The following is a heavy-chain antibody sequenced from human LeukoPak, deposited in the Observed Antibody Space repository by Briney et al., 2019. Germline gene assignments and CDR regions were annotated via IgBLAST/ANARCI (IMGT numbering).Heavy chain of an antibody. V-gene: IGHV4-34*01. Sequence: GSLRLSCAASGFTFSSYGMSWVRQPPGKGLEWIGEINHSGSTSYNPSLKSRVTISVDTSKNQFSLKLSSVTAADTAVYYCARRGSMTGPPPLWGQGTLVTVSS. J-gene: IGHJ4*02. CDR3: ARRGSMTGPPPL. D-gene: IGHD6-6*01. CDR2: INHSGST. CDR1: GFTFSSYG.